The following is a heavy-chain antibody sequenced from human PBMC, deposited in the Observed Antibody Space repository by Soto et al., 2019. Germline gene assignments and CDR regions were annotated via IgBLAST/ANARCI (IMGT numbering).Heavy chain of an antibody. CDR2: ISYDGSNK. V-gene: IGHV3-30*18. J-gene: IGHJ6*02. Sequence: QVQLVESGGGVVQPGRSLRLSCAASGFTFSSYGMHWVRQAPGKGLEWVAVISYDGSNKYYADSVKGRFTISRDNSKNTLYLQMNSLRAEDTAVYYCAKEGCSSLEGNYYYYYGMDVWGQGTTVTVSS. CDR1: GFTFSSYG. CDR3: AKEGCSSLEGNYYYYYGMDV. D-gene: IGHD6-6*01.